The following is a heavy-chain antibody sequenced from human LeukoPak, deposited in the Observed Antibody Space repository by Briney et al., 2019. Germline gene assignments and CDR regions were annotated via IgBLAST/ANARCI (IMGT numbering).Heavy chain of an antibody. J-gene: IGHJ4*02. CDR3: ARLYCSSTSCFDY. CDR1: GYTFTGYY. Sequence: ASVKVSCKASGYTFTGYYMHWVRQAPGQGLEWMGWINPNSGGTNYAQKFQGRVTMTRDTSISTAYMELSRLGSDDTAVYYCARLYCSSTSCFDYWGQGTLVTVSS. D-gene: IGHD2-2*01. V-gene: IGHV1-2*02. CDR2: INPNSGGT.